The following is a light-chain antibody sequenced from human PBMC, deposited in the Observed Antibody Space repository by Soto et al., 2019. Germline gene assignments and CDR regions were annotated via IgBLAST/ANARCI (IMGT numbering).Light chain of an antibody. V-gene: IGLV1-44*01. J-gene: IGLJ3*02. CDR1: RSNIGNNA. CDR2: NNN. Sequence: QSVLTQPPSASGTPGQRVTISCSGSRSNIGNNAVSWYQQLPGTAPKLLIYNNNQRPSGVPDRFSGSKSGTSASLASSGLLSEDEADYYCAAWDDSLNARGVFGGGTKVTVL. CDR3: AAWDDSLNARGV.